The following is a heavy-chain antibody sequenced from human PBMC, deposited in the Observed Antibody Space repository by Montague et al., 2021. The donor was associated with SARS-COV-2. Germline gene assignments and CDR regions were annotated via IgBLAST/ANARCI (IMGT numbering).Heavy chain of an antibody. D-gene: IGHD3-9*01. CDR3: ARDTRSEYFDFLTGYYKGVFFDY. J-gene: IGHJ4*02. CDR1: GFTFGDYA. CDR2: INWNGGST. Sequence: SLRLSCAASGFTFGDYAMSWVRQAPGKGLKWVSGINWNGGSTGSADSVKGRFTISRDNAKNSLYLQMNSLRAEDTALYYCARDTRSEYFDFLTGYYKGVFFDYWGQGTLVTVSS. V-gene: IGHV3-20*04.